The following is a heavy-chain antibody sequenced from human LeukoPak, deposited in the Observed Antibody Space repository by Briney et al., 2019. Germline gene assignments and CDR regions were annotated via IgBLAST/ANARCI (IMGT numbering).Heavy chain of an antibody. D-gene: IGHD6-19*01. Sequence: GGSLRLPCAASGFTFGAYWMNWVRQAPGKGLEWVANIKQDGTEKYYVDSVKGRFTISRDNAKNSLYLQMNSLRAEDTAVYYCARVSSGWYERSYYFDYWGQGTLVTVSS. CDR1: GFTFGAYW. J-gene: IGHJ4*02. CDR2: IKQDGTEK. V-gene: IGHV3-7*03. CDR3: ARVSSGWYERSYYFDY.